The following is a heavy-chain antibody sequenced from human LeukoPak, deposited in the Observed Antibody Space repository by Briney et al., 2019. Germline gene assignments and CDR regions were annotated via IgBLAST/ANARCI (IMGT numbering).Heavy chain of an antibody. CDR2: IKEDGSEK. J-gene: IGHJ4*02. Sequence: GGSLRLSCAASGFTFSNHWMTWVRQAPGKGLEWVANIKEDGSEKQYVDSVKGCFTISRDNAKNSLYLQKDSLRAEDTAVYYCAKDWPDQDGDYGLHWGQGTLVTVSS. D-gene: IGHD4-17*01. CDR3: AKDWPDQDGDYGLH. V-gene: IGHV3-7*01. CDR1: GFTFSNHW.